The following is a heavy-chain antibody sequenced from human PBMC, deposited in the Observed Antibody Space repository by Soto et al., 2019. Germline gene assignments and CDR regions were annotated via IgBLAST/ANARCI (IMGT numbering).Heavy chain of an antibody. Sequence: QLQLQESGPGLVKPSETLSLTCAVSGASITSTSYFWGWVRQPPGKGLEWIGSISYGGVPYHNPSRKSRATMSIDTSKSHLSLNLASVTVADTAVYYCGRHRRETGTYAQPLDPWGQGVLVTVSS. V-gene: IGHV4-39*01. J-gene: IGHJ5*02. CDR3: GRHRRETGTYAQPLDP. D-gene: IGHD1-1*01. CDR1: GASITSTSYF. CDR2: ISYGGVP.